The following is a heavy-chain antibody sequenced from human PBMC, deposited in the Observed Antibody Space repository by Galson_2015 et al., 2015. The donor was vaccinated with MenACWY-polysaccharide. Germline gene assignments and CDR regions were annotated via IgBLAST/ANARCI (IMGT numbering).Heavy chain of an antibody. CDR2: ISDDGTKK. J-gene: IGHJ6*03. Sequence: SLRLSCAASGFSFHNYAIHWVRQVPGKGLDWVTLISDDGTKKYYAESVKGRFTISRDNSKRVVYLEMNFLRPDDTATYSCARDACGSQNCVDYYRYYMDVWGKGTTVAV. CDR1: GFSFHNYA. V-gene: IGHV3-30*04. CDR3: ARDACGSQNCVDYYRYYMDV. D-gene: IGHD4-17*01.